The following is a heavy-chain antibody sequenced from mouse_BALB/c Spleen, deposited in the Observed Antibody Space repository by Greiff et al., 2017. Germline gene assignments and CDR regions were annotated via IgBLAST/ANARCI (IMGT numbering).Heavy chain of an antibody. Sequence: EVHLVESGGGLVKPGGSLKLSCAASGFTFSSYAMSWVRQSPEKRLEWVAEISSGGSYTYYPDTVTGRFTISRDNAKNTLYLEMSSLRSEDTAMYYCAITATSHYFDYWGQGTTLTVSS. V-gene: IGHV5-9-4*01. CDR2: ISSGGSYT. D-gene: IGHD1-2*01. CDR3: AITATSHYFDY. CDR1: GFTFSSYA. J-gene: IGHJ2*01.